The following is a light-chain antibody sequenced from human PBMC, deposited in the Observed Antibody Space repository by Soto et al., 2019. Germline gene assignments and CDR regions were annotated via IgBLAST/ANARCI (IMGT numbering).Light chain of an antibody. J-gene: IGLJ1*01. CDR3: SSYTSSSSGV. CDR1: NSEVGGYNY. CDR2: DVS. V-gene: IGLV2-14*01. Sequence: QSVLTQPASVSGSPGQSITISCTGTNSEVGGYNYVSWYQQHPGKAPKLMIYDVSNRPSGVSNRFSGSKSGNTASLTISGLQAEDEADYYCSSYTSSSSGVFGTGTKVTVL.